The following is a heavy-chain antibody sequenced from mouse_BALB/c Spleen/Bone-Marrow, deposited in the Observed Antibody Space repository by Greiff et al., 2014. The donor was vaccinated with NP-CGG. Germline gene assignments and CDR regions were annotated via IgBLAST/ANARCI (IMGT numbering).Heavy chain of an antibody. Sequence: EVQLVESGPSLVKPSQTLSLTCSVTGDSITSGYWNWIRKFPGNKLEYMGYISYSGSTYYNPSLKSRISITRDTSKNQYYLQLNSVTTEDTATYYCARGGGSSYNYAMDYWGQGTSVTVSP. D-gene: IGHD1-1*01. J-gene: IGHJ4*01. CDR2: ISYSGST. CDR3: ARGGGSSYNYAMDY. CDR1: GDSITSGY. V-gene: IGHV3-8*02.